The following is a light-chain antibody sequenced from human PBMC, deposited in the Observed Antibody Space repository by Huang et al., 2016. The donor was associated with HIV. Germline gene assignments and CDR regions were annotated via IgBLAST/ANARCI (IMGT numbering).Light chain of an antibody. CDR2: ATS. V-gene: IGKV1-39*01. CDR3: QQSSTPPST. CDR1: QNFNVQ. J-gene: IGKJ2*01. Sequence: EIQMTQSPSSLSASVGHRVTITCRTSQNFNVQLNWYHHRPGKAPKLLLYATSSLYTGVPSRCSGSGSGTHFTLTISSLQPEDFATYYCQQSSTPPSTFGQGTKLEIK.